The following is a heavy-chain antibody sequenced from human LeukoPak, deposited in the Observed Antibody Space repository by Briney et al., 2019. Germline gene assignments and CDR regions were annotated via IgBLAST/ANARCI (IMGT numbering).Heavy chain of an antibody. CDR3: PKEGSSWSTFDY. CDR1: GFTFNDYA. CDR2: ISWNSRSI. D-gene: IGHD6-13*01. Sequence: GGSLRLSCATSGFTFNDYAMYWVRQAPGKGLEWVSGISWNSRSIAYADSVKGRFTISRDNAKNSLYLQMNSLRAEDMALYYCPKEGSSWSTFDYWGQGTLVTVSS. J-gene: IGHJ4*02. V-gene: IGHV3-9*03.